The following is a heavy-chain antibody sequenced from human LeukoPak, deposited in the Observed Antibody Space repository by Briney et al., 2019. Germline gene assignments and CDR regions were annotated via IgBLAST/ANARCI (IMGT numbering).Heavy chain of an antibody. V-gene: IGHV3-11*04. J-gene: IGHJ4*02. CDR2: FSRSGSTI. CDR3: ARDSHDPFTIFGVVITNPLPDVH. CDR1: GFTFSDYY. Sequence: GGSLRLSCAASGFTFSDYYMSWIRQAPGKGLEWVSYFSRSGSTIYYADSVKGRFTISRDNAKNSLYLQMNSLRAEDTAVYYCARDSHDPFTIFGVVITNPLPDVHWGQGTLVTVSS. D-gene: IGHD3-3*01.